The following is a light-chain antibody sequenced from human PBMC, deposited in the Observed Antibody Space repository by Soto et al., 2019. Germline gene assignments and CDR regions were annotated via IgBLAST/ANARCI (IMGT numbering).Light chain of an antibody. Sequence: EIVMTQSPATLSVSPGERATLSCRTSQSVGSNLAWYQQKPGQAPRLLMYGASTRATGIPARFSGSGSGTDFTLTITSLQPDDFATYFCQQYNSYSTFGQGTKVDIK. V-gene: IGKV3-15*01. CDR1: QSVGSN. J-gene: IGKJ1*01. CDR2: GAS. CDR3: QQYNSYST.